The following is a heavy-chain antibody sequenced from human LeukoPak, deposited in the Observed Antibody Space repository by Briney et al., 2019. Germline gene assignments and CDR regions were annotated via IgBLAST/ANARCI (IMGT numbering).Heavy chain of an antibody. CDR1: GDTVPSSSGA. V-gene: IGHV6-1*01. J-gene: IGHJ3*02. CDR3: ARADDGYYDAFDI. Sequence: SQTLSLTCAISGDTVPSSSGAWSWIRQSPSRGLEWLGRTYYRSKWYSDYAVAVKSRITINPDTSKNQFSLQLNSVTPEDTAVYYCARADDGYYDAFDIWGQGTVVTVSS. D-gene: IGHD4-17*01. CDR2: TYYRSKWYS.